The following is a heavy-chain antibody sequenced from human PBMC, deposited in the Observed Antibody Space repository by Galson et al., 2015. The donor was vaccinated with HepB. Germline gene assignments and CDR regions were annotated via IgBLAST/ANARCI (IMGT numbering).Heavy chain of an antibody. V-gene: IGHV3-30*19. Sequence: SLRISCAASGCAFSGSAMHWVRQTPVEGLECVAYLSPDETKKHYAHSVKGRFTVSRDNTKDTLFLQMNNLRADDTAVYYCATVAWVITQGFDLWGQGAMVTVSS. CDR2: LSPDETKK. J-gene: IGHJ3*01. CDR1: GCAFSGSA. CDR3: ATVAWVITQGFDL. D-gene: IGHD4-23*01.